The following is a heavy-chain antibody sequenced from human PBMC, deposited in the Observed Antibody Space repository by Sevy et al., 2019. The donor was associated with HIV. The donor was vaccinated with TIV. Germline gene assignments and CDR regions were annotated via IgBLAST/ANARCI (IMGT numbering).Heavy chain of an antibody. CDR1: GFTFNNAW. D-gene: IGHD4-17*01. J-gene: IGHJ4*02. Sequence: GGSLRLSCAASGFTFNNAWMSWVRQAPGKGLEWVGRIKSKTDGGTTDYAEPVKGRFTISRDDSKNTLLLQMNSLQSEDTAVYYWATDRDYVDYAGGFDSWGQGTLVTVSS. CDR3: ATDRDYVDYAGGFDS. CDR2: IKSKTDGGTT. V-gene: IGHV3-15*01.